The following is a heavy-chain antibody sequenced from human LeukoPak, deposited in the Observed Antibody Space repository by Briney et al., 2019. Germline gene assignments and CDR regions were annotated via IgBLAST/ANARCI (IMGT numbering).Heavy chain of an antibody. V-gene: IGHV3-30-3*01. J-gene: IGHJ4*02. CDR2: ISYDGNNK. CDR1: GFTFSGYA. Sequence: GGSLRLSCVASGFTFSGYALHWVRQAPGKGLEWVALISYDGNNKYYADSVQGRLTISRDNSKNTVYLQMNSLRPEDTAVYYCARDISSRGYFDYWGQGTLVTVSS. D-gene: IGHD1-1*01. CDR3: ARDISSRGYFDY.